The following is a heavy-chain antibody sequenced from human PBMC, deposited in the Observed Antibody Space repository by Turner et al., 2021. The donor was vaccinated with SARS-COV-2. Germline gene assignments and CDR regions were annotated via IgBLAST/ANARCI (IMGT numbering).Heavy chain of an antibody. CDR3: ARVAGGAAAWDLDY. D-gene: IGHD6-13*01. V-gene: IGHV1-18*04. CDR1: GYTFTSYG. J-gene: IGHJ4*02. Sequence: QVQLVQSGAEVKKPGASVNVSCKASGYTFTSYGISWVRQAPGQGLELMGWISAYNGITNYAQKLQGISTMTTDTSTSTAYMVLRSLLSDDTAVYYCARVAGGAAAWDLDYCGQGTLVTVSS. CDR2: ISAYNGIT.